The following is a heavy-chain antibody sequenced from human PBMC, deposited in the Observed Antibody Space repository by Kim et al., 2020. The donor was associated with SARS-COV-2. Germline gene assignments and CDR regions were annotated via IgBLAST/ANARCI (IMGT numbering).Heavy chain of an antibody. D-gene: IGHD4-17*01. V-gene: IGHV3-15*01. J-gene: IGHJ5*02. Sequence: GGSLRLSCAASGFTFSNAWMSWVRQAPGKGLEWVGCITSKTDGGKTDYAADVKVRFTSSRDHSKNTLYLQMNSLKTEDTAVYYYTTDRAYGRWFYPSGQGTLVTVSS. CDR2: ITSKTDGGKT. CDR3: TTDRAYGRWFYP. CDR1: GFTFSNAW.